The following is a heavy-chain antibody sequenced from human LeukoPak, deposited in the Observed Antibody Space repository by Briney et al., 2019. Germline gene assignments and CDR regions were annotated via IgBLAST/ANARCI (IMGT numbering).Heavy chain of an antibody. CDR2: INPNSGGT. V-gene: IGHV1-2*02. CDR3: ARGRPGDYFDY. CDR1: GYTFTGYY. J-gene: IGHJ4*02. Sequence: ASVKVSCKASGYTFTGYYMHWVRQAPGQGLEWMGWINPNSGGTSYLQNFQGRVTMTRDTSISTAYMDLSRLRSDDTAMYYCARGRPGDYFDYWGQGTLVTVSS. D-gene: IGHD6-25*01.